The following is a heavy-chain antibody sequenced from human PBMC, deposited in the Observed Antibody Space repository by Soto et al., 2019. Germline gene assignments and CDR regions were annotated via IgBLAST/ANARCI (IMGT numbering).Heavy chain of an antibody. J-gene: IGHJ3*01. CDR3: ARGGNLAFHV. D-gene: IGHD4-4*01. CDR2: IHSVGAT. CDR1: GFNVSSHY. Sequence: VRLVESGGGLIQPGGSLRISCAASGFNVSSHYISWVRQAPGKGLEWLCIIHSVGATYYEDYVKDRFTISRDDSKNTLYLQMNSLRGEDTAVYYCARGGNLAFHVWGQGTMVTVSS. V-gene: IGHV3-53*01.